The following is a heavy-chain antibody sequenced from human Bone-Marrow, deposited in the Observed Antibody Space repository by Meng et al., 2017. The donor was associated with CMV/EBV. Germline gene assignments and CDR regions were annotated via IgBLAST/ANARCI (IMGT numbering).Heavy chain of an antibody. CDR3: ASPYGYSYGYVRY. J-gene: IGHJ4*02. V-gene: IGHV4-34*01. D-gene: IGHD5-18*01. CDR1: GGSFSGYY. CDR2: INHSGST. Sequence: SETLSLTCAVYGGSFSGYYWSWIRQPPGKGLEWIGEINHSGSTNYNPSLKSRVTISVDTSKNQFSLKLSSVTAAATAVYYCASPYGYSYGYVRYWGQGTLVTVSS.